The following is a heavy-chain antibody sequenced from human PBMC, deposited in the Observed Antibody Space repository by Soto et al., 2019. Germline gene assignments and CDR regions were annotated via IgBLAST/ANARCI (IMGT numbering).Heavy chain of an antibody. Sequence: GGSLRLSCAASGFTFSSYAMSWVRQAPGKGLEWVSAVSGSGGSTYYADSVKGRFTISRDNSKNTLYLQMNSLRAEDTAVYYCAKSPTTYSSGWPYYYYYGMDVWGQGTTVTVSS. CDR1: GFTFSSYA. J-gene: IGHJ6*02. D-gene: IGHD6-19*01. CDR2: VSGSGGST. V-gene: IGHV3-23*01. CDR3: AKSPTTYSSGWPYYYYYGMDV.